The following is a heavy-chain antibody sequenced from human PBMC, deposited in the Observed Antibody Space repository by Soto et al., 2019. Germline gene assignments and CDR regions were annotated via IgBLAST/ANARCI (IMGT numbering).Heavy chain of an antibody. J-gene: IGHJ6*02. D-gene: IGHD3-3*01. Sequence: SQTLSLTCAISGDSIASNSAAWNWIRQSPSRGLEWLGRTYYRSKWYTDYAESVKSRITINPDTSKNQVSLQLKSVTPEDTAVYYCTTGATSGRYVKSSYCIDVWGQGTTVTVSS. V-gene: IGHV6-1*01. CDR2: TYYRSKWYT. CDR3: TTGATSGRYVKSSYCIDV. CDR1: GDSIASNSAA.